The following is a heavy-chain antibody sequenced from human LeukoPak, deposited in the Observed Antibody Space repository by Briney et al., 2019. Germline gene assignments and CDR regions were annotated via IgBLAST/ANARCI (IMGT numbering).Heavy chain of an antibody. Sequence: ASVKVSCKAFGYTFTSNYMHWVRQAPGQGPEWMGVISPSGGSTTYAQKFQGRVTLTRDMSTSTDYLELSSLRSEDTAVYYCARQTVTFPYYSSTPSTTFDYWGQGTLVTVSS. CDR2: ISPSGGST. J-gene: IGHJ4*02. V-gene: IGHV1-46*01. CDR3: ARQTVTFPYYSSTPSTTFDY. D-gene: IGHD6-13*01. CDR1: GYTFTSNY.